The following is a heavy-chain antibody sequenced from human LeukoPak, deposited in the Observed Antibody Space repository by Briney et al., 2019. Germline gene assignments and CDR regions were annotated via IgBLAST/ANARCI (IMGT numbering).Heavy chain of an antibody. CDR3: ARVGRGDHTWGSYYCDH. Sequence: PSETLSLTCTVSGDSFSSYHWSWLRQPPGKGLEWIGYISSGGRTSYNPSLQSRVTISVGTSKNQFSLKLSSVTAADTAVYYCARVGRGDHTWGSYYCDHWGQGTLVSVSS. CDR1: GDSFSSYH. J-gene: IGHJ4*02. CDR2: ISSGGRT. V-gene: IGHV4-59*01. D-gene: IGHD3-16*01.